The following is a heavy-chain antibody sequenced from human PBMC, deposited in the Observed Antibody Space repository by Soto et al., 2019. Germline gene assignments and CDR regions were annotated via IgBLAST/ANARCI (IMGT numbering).Heavy chain of an antibody. CDR3: ASWHEREHAYDV. V-gene: IGHV3-53*01. CDR2: LYDVFGS. Sequence: DVQLVESGGGLIQPGESLRLSCAAFGLTVSGTTYVAWVRQAPGKGLEGVSALYDVFGSFYAVSVKGRFTTSSDRSKSTVYLQMNDLRPDDTAVYYCASWHEREHAYDVWGQGTPVSVSS. D-gene: IGHD1-1*01. J-gene: IGHJ3*01. CDR1: GLTVSGTTY.